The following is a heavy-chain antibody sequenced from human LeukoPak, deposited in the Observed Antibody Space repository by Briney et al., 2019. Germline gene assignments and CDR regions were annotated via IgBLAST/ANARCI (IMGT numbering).Heavy chain of an antibody. CDR3: ARDISTRAYYMDV. V-gene: IGHV1-46*01. D-gene: IGHD1-14*01. CDR2: INPSGGST. Sequence: ASVKVSCKASGYTFTSYYMHWVRQAPGQGLEWMGIINPSGGSTSYAQRFQGGVTMTRDMPTSTVYMELSSLRSEDTAVYYCARDISTRAYYMDVWGKGTTVTVSS. J-gene: IGHJ6*03. CDR1: GYTFTSYY.